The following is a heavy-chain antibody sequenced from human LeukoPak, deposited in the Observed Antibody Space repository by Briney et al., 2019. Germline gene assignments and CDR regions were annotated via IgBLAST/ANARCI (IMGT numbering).Heavy chain of an antibody. CDR2: IRSKANSYAT. D-gene: IGHD4-17*01. V-gene: IGHV3-73*01. J-gene: IGHJ4*02. CDR1: GFTFSGSA. Sequence: GGSLRLSCAASGFTFSGSAMHWVRQASGKGLEWVGRIRSKANSYATAYAASVKGRFTISRDDSKNTAYLQMNSLKTEDTAVYYCTSHRTDYGVDYWGQGTLVTVSS. CDR3: TSHRTDYGVDY.